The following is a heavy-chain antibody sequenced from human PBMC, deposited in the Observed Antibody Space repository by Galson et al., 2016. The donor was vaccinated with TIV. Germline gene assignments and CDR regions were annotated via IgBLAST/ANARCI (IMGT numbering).Heavy chain of an antibody. CDR1: GFAFRNYP. V-gene: IGHV3-30-3*01. D-gene: IGHD3-3*01. CDR2: ISIDGNSE. Sequence: SLRLSCAASGFAFRNYPIHWVRQAPGKGLEWVALISIDGNSEYFADSMKGRFTISRDNSKNTLYLQMNSLRTEDTAVYFCARDSGVFCRRASCFEWLDYWGQGTLVTVSS. J-gene: IGHJ4*02. CDR3: ARDSGVFCRRASCFEWLDY.